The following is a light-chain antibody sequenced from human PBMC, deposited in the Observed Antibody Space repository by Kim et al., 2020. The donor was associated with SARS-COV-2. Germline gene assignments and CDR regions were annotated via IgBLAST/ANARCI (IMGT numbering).Light chain of an antibody. CDR3: QAWATSTVV. CDR1: KLGDKY. CDR2: QDT. Sequence: SYELTQSPSVSVSPGQTATITCSGDKLGDKYVCWYQQKPGQSPILVIYQDTKRPSGIPERFSGSNSGNTATLTISGTQAMDEADYYCQAWATSTVVFGGG. V-gene: IGLV3-1*01. J-gene: IGLJ2*01.